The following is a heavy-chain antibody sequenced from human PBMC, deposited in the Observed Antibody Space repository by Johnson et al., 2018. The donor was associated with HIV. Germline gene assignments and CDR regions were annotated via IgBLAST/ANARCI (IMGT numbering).Heavy chain of an antibody. D-gene: IGHD1-26*01. CDR1: EFTVRNNY. CDR3: ARDFGLEWELDGAFDI. CDR2: IYSGGLT. V-gene: IGHV3-66*01. Sequence: VQLVESGGGVVQPGRSLRLSCAASEFTVRNNYMSWVRQAPGKGLAWVSLIYSGGLTYYADTVKGRFTVSRDNSKNTLYLQMNSLRAEDTAVYYCARDFGLEWELDGAFDIWGQGTMVTVSS. J-gene: IGHJ3*02.